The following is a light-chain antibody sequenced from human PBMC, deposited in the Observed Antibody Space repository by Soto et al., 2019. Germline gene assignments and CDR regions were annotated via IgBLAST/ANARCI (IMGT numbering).Light chain of an antibody. CDR3: QQYGSSPRT. J-gene: IGKJ3*01. V-gene: IGKV3-20*01. CDR2: GSS. Sequence: EIVLTQSPGTLSLSPGERATLSCRASQSVSNNYLAWYQQKPGQAPRLLIYGSSTRATGIPDRFSGSGSGTDFTLTISRLEPEDFAMYYCQQYGSSPRTFGPGTKVDIK. CDR1: QSVSNNY.